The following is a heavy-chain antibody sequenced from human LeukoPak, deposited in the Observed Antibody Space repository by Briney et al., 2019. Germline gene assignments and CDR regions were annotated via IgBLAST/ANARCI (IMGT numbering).Heavy chain of an antibody. CDR1: GGPISSGGYY. CDR3: AEGYRAGEFDY. D-gene: IGHD3-10*01. Sequence: PSETLSLTCTVSGGPISSGGYYWSWIRPHPGKGLEWIGYIYYSGSSYYNPSLKSRVTISVDTYKNQFSLKLSSVTAADTAVYYCAEGYRAGEFDYGGQGTLVTVSA. V-gene: IGHV4-31*03. J-gene: IGHJ4*02. CDR2: IYYSGSS.